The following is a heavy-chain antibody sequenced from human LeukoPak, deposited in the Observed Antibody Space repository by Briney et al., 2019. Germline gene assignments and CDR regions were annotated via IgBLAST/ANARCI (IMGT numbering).Heavy chain of an antibody. J-gene: IGHJ4*02. V-gene: IGHV4-38-2*02. D-gene: IGHD4-17*01. CDR3: ARDFTYGVYDY. CDR2: IYHSGST. Sequence: SETLSLTCTVSGYSISSGYYWGWIRQPPGKGLEWIGSIYHSGSTYYNPSLKSRVTISVDTSKNQFSLKLSSVTAADTAVYYCARDFTYGVYDYWGQGTLVTVSS. CDR1: GYSISSGYY.